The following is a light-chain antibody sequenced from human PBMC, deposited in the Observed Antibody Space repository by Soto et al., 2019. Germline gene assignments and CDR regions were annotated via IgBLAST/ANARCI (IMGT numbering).Light chain of an antibody. V-gene: IGLV2-8*01. CDR3: KSYAGSNTYV. Sequence: QSFLTQPPSASGSPGQSVTISCTGTRNDIGAYEFVSWYQHHPGKAPKLIIYEVVQRPSGVPDRFSGSKSGNTASLTVSGLQAADEADYYCKSYAGSNTYVFGTGTKVTDL. CDR1: RNDIGAYEF. CDR2: EVV. J-gene: IGLJ1*01.